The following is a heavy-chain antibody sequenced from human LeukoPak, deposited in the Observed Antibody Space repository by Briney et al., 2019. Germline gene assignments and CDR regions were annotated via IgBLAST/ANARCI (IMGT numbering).Heavy chain of an antibody. D-gene: IGHD3-22*01. CDR2: IYTSGST. J-gene: IGHJ3*02. V-gene: IGHV4-4*07. CDR1: GVSISSYH. Sequence: SETLSLTCTGSGVSISSYHWSWLRQPAGKGLEWIGRIYTSGSTNYNPSLKKRVTISVDTSKNQFSLKLNSVTAADTAVYYCARGDYDGSSGYYYGAFDIWGQGTMVTVSS. CDR3: ARGDYDGSSGYYYGAFDI.